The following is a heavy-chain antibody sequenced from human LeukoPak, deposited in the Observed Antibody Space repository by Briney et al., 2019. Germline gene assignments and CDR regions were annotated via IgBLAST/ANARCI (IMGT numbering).Heavy chain of an antibody. CDR3: VLGYSYGYLFDY. CDR2: INQNGNEK. D-gene: IGHD5-18*01. J-gene: IGHJ4*02. V-gene: IGHV3-7*01. CDR1: GFTFSGSW. Sequence: GGPLRLSCAASGFTFSGSWMGWVRQAPGKGLEWVAIINQNGNEKYYVDSVKGRSTISRDNAKNSLFFQMNSLRAEDTAVYFCVLGYSYGYLFDYWGQGTLVTVSS.